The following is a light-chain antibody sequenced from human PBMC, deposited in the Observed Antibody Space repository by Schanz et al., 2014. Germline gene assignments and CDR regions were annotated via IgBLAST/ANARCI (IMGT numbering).Light chain of an antibody. Sequence: QSALTQPASVSGSPGQSITISCTGTSSDIGGRAYVSWYQQRPGKAPQLILYDVNSRPSGVSNRFSGSKSGNTASLTISGLQAEDEADYYCCSYAGSTTYWLFGGGTKLTVL. V-gene: IGLV2-14*01. CDR1: SSDIGGRAY. CDR3: CSYAGSTTYWL. J-gene: IGLJ3*02. CDR2: DVN.